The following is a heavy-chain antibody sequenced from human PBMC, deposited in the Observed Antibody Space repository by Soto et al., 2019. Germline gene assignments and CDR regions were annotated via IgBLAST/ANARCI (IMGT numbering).Heavy chain of an antibody. V-gene: IGHV4-59*01. CDR1: GGSISSYY. CDR3: ARDGGRMDV. D-gene: IGHD3-3*01. CDR2: IYYSGST. J-gene: IGHJ6*02. Sequence: LSLTCTVSGGSISSYYWSWIRQPPGKGLEWIGYIYYSGSTNYNPSLKSRVTISVDTSKNQLSLKLSSVTAADTAVYYCARDGGRMDVWGQGTTVTVSS.